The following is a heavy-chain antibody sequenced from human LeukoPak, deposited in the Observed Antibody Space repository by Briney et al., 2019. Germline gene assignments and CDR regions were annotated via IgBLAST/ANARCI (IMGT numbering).Heavy chain of an antibody. J-gene: IGHJ4*02. D-gene: IGHD3-16*01. CDR3: ARSGETSRFDY. Sequence: SETLSLNCTVSGGSISSSSYYWGWIRQPPGKGLEWIGSIYYSGSTYYNPSLKSRVTISVDTSKNQFSLKLSSVTAADTAVYYCARSGETSRFDYWGQGPLVTVSS. CDR1: GGSISSSSYY. V-gene: IGHV4-39*07. CDR2: IYYSGST.